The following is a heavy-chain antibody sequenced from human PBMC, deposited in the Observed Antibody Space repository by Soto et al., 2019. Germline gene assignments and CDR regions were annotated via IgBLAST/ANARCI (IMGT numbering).Heavy chain of an antibody. D-gene: IGHD3-22*01. Sequence: PGGSLRLSCAASGFTFSDYYMSWIRQAPGKGLEWVSYISSGSRYTNYADSVKGRFAISRDNAKNSLYLQMNSLRAEDTAVYYCARDPYYYDSSGHLFDYWGQGIMVTVSS. CDR2: ISSGSRYT. V-gene: IGHV3-11*05. CDR1: GFTFSDYY. CDR3: ARDPYYYDSSGHLFDY. J-gene: IGHJ4*02.